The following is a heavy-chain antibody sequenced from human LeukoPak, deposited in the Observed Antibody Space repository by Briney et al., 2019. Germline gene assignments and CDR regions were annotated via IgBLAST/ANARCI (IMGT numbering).Heavy chain of an antibody. V-gene: IGHV3-7*01. Sequence: GWFQRVSCADSRFTFSIYWMSWVRHGRGRGLEWVANINHVGSETYYVDSVKGRFTISRDNAENSLHLQMNSLRAGDTAVYYCARSRIAANFDYWGQGTLVTVSS. CDR1: RFTFSIYW. CDR2: INHVGSET. CDR3: ARSRIAANFDY. J-gene: IGHJ4*02. D-gene: IGHD6-13*01.